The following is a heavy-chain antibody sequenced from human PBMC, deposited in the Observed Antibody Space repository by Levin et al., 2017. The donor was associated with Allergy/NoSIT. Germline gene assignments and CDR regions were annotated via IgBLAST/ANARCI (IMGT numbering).Heavy chain of an antibody. CDR3: AKGNGAFGLPDS. CDR2: ISGSGTGT. J-gene: IGHJ5*01. Sequence: GGSLRLSCAASGFTFSDYGMAWVRQAPGKGLEWLSAISGSGTGTFYADSVKGRFTISRDNSRNTLHLQMNTLRAEDTAVYHCAKGNGAFGLPDSWGQGTLVTVSS. CDR1: GFTFSDYG. D-gene: IGHD4-17*01. V-gene: IGHV3-23*01.